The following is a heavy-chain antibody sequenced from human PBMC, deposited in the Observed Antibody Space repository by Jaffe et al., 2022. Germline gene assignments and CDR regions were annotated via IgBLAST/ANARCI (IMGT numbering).Heavy chain of an antibody. D-gene: IGHD3-3*01. CDR3: VKRGVFGLFYMDV. Sequence: EVQLLESGGGLVQPGGSLRLSCAGSGFSFSNYAMSWVRQAPGMGLEWVSVINHIGVTYYADSVEGRFTIFRDTSKNTVFLQMNSLTAEDTAIYYCVKRGVFGLFYMDVWGKGTTITVSS. J-gene: IGHJ6*03. CDR1: GFSFSNYA. V-gene: IGHV3-23*01. CDR2: INHIGVT.